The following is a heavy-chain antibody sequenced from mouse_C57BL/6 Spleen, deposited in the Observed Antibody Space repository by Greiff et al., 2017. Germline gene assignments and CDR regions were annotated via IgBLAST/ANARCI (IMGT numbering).Heavy chain of an antibody. CDR3: ARSSPHYYGTPWFAY. D-gene: IGHD1-1*01. CDR2: LDPSDSDT. CDR1: GYTFTSYW. J-gene: IGHJ3*01. Sequence: QVQLQQPGAELVRPGSSVKLSCKASGYTFTSYWMHWVKQRPIQGLEWIGNLDPSDSDTHYNQKFKDKATLTVDKSSSTADMQLSSRPSEDSAVYYCARSSPHYYGTPWFAYWGQGTLVTVSA. V-gene: IGHV1-52*01.